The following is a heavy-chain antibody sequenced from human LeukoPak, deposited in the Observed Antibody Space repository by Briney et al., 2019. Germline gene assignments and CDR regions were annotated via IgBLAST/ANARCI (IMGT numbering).Heavy chain of an antibody. CDR3: ARTTGFAVAGGYYFDY. J-gene: IGHJ4*02. Sequence: SETLSPTCSVPGDSMRSYYWSLIRQSPGKGLGWIGRVYASGGTRYNPSLKSRVTMSVDTSRNQFSLKLTSVTAADTAVYYCARTTGFAVAGGYYFDYWGQGILVTVSS. V-gene: IGHV4-4*07. D-gene: IGHD6-19*01. CDR2: VYASGGT. CDR1: GDSMRSYY.